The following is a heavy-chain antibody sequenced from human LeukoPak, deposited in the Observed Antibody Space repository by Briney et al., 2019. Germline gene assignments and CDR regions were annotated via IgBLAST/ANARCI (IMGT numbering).Heavy chain of an antibody. V-gene: IGHV3-7*01. CDR3: AKGLNVVVPAAIDAFDI. CDR2: IKQDGSEK. Sequence: GGSLRLSCAGSGFTSSSYWINWVRQAPGKGLEWVGNIKQDGSEKKYLDSVKGRFTISRDNGKNSAHLQMNSLRAEDTAVYYCAKGLNVVVPAAIDAFDIWGQGTMVTVSS. J-gene: IGHJ3*02. CDR1: GFTSSSYW. D-gene: IGHD2-2*01.